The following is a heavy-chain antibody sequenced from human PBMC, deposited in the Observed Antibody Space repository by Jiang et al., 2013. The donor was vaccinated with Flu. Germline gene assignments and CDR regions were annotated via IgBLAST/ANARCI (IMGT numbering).Heavy chain of an antibody. CDR2: ISFSGTT. CDR3: ARGIRRPGVEDHDIFFGFTYHNYGMDV. D-gene: IGHD3-9*01. Sequence: LLKPSETLSVTCSVSADSFSGYYWVWIRQPPGKGLEWIGEISFSGTTNYNPSLGSRVTISADTSRNQLSLKVTSVTAADTAVYYCARGIRRPGVEDHDIFFGFTYHNYGMDVWGQGTTVTVSS. J-gene: IGHJ6*02. V-gene: IGHV4-34*01. CDR1: ADSFSGYY.